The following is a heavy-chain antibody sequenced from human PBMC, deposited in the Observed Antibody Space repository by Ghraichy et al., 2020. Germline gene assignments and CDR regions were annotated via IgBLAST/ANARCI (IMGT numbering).Heavy chain of an antibody. CDR3: ARDRRWGGHYMDV. D-gene: IGHD3-16*01. Sequence: SETLSLTCTVSGGSISGYYWGWIRQSPGKGLEWIGYIYSSGSTNYNPSLKSRVTISVDTSKNQFSLKLSSVIAADTAVYYCARDRRWGGHYMDVWGKGTTVTVSS. CDR1: GGSISGYY. V-gene: IGHV4-59*01. J-gene: IGHJ6*03. CDR2: IYSSGST.